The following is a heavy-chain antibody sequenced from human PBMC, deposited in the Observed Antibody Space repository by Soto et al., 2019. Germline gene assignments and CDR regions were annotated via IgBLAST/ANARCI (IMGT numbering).Heavy chain of an antibody. J-gene: IGHJ4*02. CDR2: IIPIFGTA. Sequence: QVQLVQSGAEVKKPGSSVKVSCKASGGTFSSYAISWVRQAPGQGLEWMGGIIPIFGTANYAQKFQGRGTITADKSTSTAYMELSSLRSEDTAVYYCARDKGDVDTAMAPFDYWGQGTLVTVSS. V-gene: IGHV1-69*06. CDR3: ARDKGDVDTAMAPFDY. CDR1: GGTFSSYA. D-gene: IGHD5-18*01.